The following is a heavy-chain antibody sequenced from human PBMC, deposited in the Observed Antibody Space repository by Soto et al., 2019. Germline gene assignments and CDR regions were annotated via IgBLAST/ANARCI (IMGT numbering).Heavy chain of an antibody. D-gene: IGHD6-13*01. CDR3: ARDWAAALDY. CDR2: ISGSRGYI. CDR1: GFIFSDYS. V-gene: IGHV3-21*02. Sequence: EVQLVESGGGLVKPGGSLRLSCAASGFIFSDYSMNWVRQAPGKGLEWVSSISGSRGYIYYGDSVKGRFTISRDNAKNSVVLKMNNLRAEDTAVYYCARDWAAALDYWGPGTLVTVSS. J-gene: IGHJ4*02.